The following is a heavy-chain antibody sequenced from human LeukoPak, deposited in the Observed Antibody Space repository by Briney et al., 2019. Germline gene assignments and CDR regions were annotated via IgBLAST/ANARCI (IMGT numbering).Heavy chain of an antibody. CDR3: ARESRNWFDP. J-gene: IGHJ5*02. CDR2: IYYSGST. V-gene: IGHV4-59*01. Sequence: SETLSLTCTVSGGSISSYYWSWIRQPPGKGLEWIGYIYYSGSTNYNPSLKSRVTISVDTSKNQFSLKLSSVTAADTAVYYCARESRNWFDPWGQGTLVTVSS. CDR1: GGSISSYY.